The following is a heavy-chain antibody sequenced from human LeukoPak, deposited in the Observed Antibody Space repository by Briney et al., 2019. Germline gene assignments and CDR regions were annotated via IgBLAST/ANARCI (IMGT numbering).Heavy chain of an antibody. CDR1: GGSISSYY. J-gene: IGHJ4*02. CDR3: ARGIVGSRDFYFRYYFDY. CDR2: IYNSGST. D-gene: IGHD3/OR15-3a*01. Sequence: SETLSLTCTVSGGSISSYYWSWIRQPPGKGLEWIGYIYNSGSTNFNPSLKSRVTISVDTSKNQFSLKLSSVTAADTAVYYCARGIVGSRDFYFRYYFDYWGQGTLVTVSS. V-gene: IGHV4-59*01.